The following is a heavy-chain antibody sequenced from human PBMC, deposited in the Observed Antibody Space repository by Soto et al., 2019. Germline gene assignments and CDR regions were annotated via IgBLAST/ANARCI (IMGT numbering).Heavy chain of an antibody. V-gene: IGHV3-15*07. D-gene: IGHD3-10*01. CDR2: IKSKTDGGTT. CDR3: TTVPGGRTPHPGSYFYRLYYYGMDV. J-gene: IGHJ6*02. CDR1: GFTFSNAW. Sequence: GGSLRLSCAASGFTFSNAWMNWVRQAPGKGLEWVGRIKSKTDGGTTDYAAPVKGRFTISRDDSKNTLYLQMNSLKTEDTAVYYCTTVPGGRTPHPGSYFYRLYYYGMDVWGQGTTVTVSS.